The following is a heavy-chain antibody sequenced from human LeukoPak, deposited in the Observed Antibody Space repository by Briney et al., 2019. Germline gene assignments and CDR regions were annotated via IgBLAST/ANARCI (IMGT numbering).Heavy chain of an antibody. V-gene: IGHV3-23*01. CDR2: ISNSGYNT. D-gene: IGHD6-19*01. CDR1: GFSVSSRA. CDR3: AKYSSGWFIYYYMDV. J-gene: IGHJ6*03. Sequence: GGSLRLSCAASGFSVSSRAMSWVRQAPGKGLEWVSTISNSGYNTWYADSVKGRFTISRDNSKNTLYLQMNGLRAEDTAVYYCAKYSSGWFIYYYMDVWGKGTTVTVSS.